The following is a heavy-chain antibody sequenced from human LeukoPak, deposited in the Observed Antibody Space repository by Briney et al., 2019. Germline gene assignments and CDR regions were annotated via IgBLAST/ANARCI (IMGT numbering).Heavy chain of an antibody. CDR3: ARSSGDDHPHFDY. D-gene: IGHD2-21*02. CDR1: GYTFTGYY. CDR2: IIPIFGTA. Sequence: GASVKVSCKASGYTFTGYYMHWVRQAPGQGLEWMGGIIPIFGTANYAQKFQGRVTITADESTSTAYMELSSLRSEDTAVYYCARSSGDDHPHFDYWGQGTLVTVSS. V-gene: IGHV1-69*13. J-gene: IGHJ4*02.